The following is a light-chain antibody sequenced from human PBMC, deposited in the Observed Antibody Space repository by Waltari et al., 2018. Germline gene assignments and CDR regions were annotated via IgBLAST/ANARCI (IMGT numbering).Light chain of an antibody. V-gene: IGLV3-21*04. CDR3: LVWHSTIDHQGV. CDR2: YDS. J-gene: IGLJ2*01. CDR1: NLGSKS. Sequence: SYVVTQSPSVSVAPGETARITWGGDNLGSKSVHWYQQRPGQAPVLVISYDSDRPSGIPERFSGSNSGNTATLTISWVEAEDEADYYCLVWHSTIDHQGVFGGGTKLTVL.